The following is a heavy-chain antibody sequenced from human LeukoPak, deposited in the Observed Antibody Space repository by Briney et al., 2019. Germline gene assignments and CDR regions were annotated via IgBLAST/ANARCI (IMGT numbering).Heavy chain of an antibody. CDR2: INHSGST. Sequence: SETLSLTCAVYGGSFSSYYWSWIRQPPGKGLEWIGEINHSGSTNYNPSLKSRVTISVDTSKNQFSLKLSSVTAADTAVYYCARDDGRGVVTPYWGQGTLVTVSS. V-gene: IGHV4-34*01. J-gene: IGHJ4*02. CDR1: GGSFSSYY. D-gene: IGHD2-21*02. CDR3: ARDDGRGVVTPY.